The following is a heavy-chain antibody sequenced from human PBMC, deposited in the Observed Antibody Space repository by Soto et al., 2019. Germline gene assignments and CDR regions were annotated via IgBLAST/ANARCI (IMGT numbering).Heavy chain of an antibody. V-gene: IGHV5-51*01. CDR3: ARHGVWTDGTDGGADI. Sequence: GESLKISCKGSGYSFTSYWIGWVRQMPGEGLEWMGIMYPGDSDTRYSPSFQGQVTISADKSISTAYLQWSSLKASDTAMYYCARHGVWTDGTDGGADIWGPGTMVNVSS. D-gene: IGHD3-10*01. CDR1: GYSFTSYW. CDR2: MYPGDSDT. J-gene: IGHJ3*02.